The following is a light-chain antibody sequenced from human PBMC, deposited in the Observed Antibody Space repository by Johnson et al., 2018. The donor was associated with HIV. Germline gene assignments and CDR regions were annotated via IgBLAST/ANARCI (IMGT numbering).Light chain of an antibody. CDR1: SSNIGTNY. J-gene: IGLJ1*01. CDR3: GTWHTSLSAGGV. V-gene: IGLV1-51*02. CDR2: ENN. Sequence: QFVLTQSPSVSAAPGQNVTISCSGGSSNIGTNYVSWYQQLPGTAPKLLIYENNKRPSGISDRFSGSKSGPSATLGIPGLQPGDEADYYCGTWHTSLSAGGVFGTGTKVTVL.